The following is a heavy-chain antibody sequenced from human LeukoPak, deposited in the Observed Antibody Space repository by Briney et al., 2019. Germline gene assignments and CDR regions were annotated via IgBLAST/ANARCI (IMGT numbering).Heavy chain of an antibody. V-gene: IGHV3-21*01. CDR3: ARDSSYDYVWGSYRASFDY. D-gene: IGHD3-16*02. J-gene: IGHJ4*02. Sequence: GGSLRLSCAASGFTFSSYSMNWVRQAPGKGLEWVSYISSSSSYIYYADSVNGRFTISRDNANNSLYLQMNSLRAEDTAVYYCARDSSYDYVWGSYRASFDYWGQGTLVTVSS. CDR2: ISSSSSYI. CDR1: GFTFSSYS.